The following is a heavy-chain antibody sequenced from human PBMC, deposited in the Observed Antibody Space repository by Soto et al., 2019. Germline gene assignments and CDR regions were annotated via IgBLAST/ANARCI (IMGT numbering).Heavy chain of an antibody. CDR1: GGTFSSYA. CDR3: ASRITIFGVVINPYYYYGMDV. J-gene: IGHJ6*02. CDR2: IIPIFGTA. D-gene: IGHD3-3*01. Sequence: GASVKVSCKASGGTFSSYAISWVRQAPGQGLEWMGGIIPIFGTANYAQKFQGRVTITADESTSTAYMELSSLRSEDTAVYYCASRITIFGVVINPYYYYGMDVWGQGTTVTVSS. V-gene: IGHV1-69*13.